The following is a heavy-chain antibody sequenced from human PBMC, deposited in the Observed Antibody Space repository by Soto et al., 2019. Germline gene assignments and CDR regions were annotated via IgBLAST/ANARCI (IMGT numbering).Heavy chain of an antibody. J-gene: IGHJ4*02. D-gene: IGHD3-22*01. Sequence: PSETLSLTFAVSGGSISSGDYYWSLIRKPPGKGPEWIGYIYYSGNTYYNPSLKSRVTISLDTSKNQFSLKLSSVTAADTAVYYCARESGYYEYYFDDWGQGTLVTVSS. CDR3: ARESGYYEYYFDD. CDR2: IYYSGNT. V-gene: IGHV4-30-4*01. CDR1: GGSISSGDYY.